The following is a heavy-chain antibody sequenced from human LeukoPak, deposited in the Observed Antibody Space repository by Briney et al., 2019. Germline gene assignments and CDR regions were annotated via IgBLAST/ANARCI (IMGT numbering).Heavy chain of an antibody. V-gene: IGHV1-8*01. Sequence: GASVKVSCKASGYTFTSYDINWVRQATGQGLEWMGWMNPNSGNTGYAQKFQGRVTMTRNTSISTAYMELSCLRSEDTAVYYCARADYYDSSGYYGYWGQGTLVTVSS. J-gene: IGHJ4*02. CDR1: GYTFTSYD. CDR2: MNPNSGNT. CDR3: ARADYYDSSGYYGY. D-gene: IGHD3-22*01.